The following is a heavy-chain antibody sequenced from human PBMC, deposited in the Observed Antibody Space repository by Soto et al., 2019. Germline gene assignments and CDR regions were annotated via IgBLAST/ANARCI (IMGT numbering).Heavy chain of an antibody. J-gene: IGHJ6*02. D-gene: IGHD1-26*01. CDR2: ISGSGGST. CDR3: AASGSPLLGTYYYYGMDV. Sequence: GGSLRLSCAASGFTFSSYAMSWVRQAPGKGLEWVSGISGSGGSTYYADSVKGRFTISRDNSKNTLYLQMNSLRAEDTAVYYCAASGSPLLGTYYYYGMDVWGQGTTVTVSS. V-gene: IGHV3-23*01. CDR1: GFTFSSYA.